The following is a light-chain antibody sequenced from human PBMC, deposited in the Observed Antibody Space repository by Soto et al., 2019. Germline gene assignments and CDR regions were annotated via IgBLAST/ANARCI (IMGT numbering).Light chain of an antibody. CDR3: QQYDHLST. CDR1: QDIKY. V-gene: IGKV1-33*01. Sequence: DIQMTQSPSSLSASVGDRVTITCQSSQDIKYLNWYQQKSGKAPELLIYDVSNLERGVPSRFTGRGSGTDFTLTISSLEPEDIATYYCQQYDHLSTFGQGTRLEIK. J-gene: IGKJ5*01. CDR2: DVS.